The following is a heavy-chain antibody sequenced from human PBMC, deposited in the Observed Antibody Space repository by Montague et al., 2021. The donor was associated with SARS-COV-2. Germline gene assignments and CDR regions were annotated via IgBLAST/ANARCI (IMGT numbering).Heavy chain of an antibody. CDR2: AYTSGIT. V-gene: IGHV4-61*02. CDR3: ASDVELGWLSYFDN. J-gene: IGHJ4*02. Sequence: TLSLTCTVSGGSISSGTYYWSWVRQPAGKGLEWIGRAYTSGITTYNPSLGSRITISIDTSANQFSLNLRSVTAADTAVYLCASDVELGWLSYFDNWGQGTLVAVSS. CDR1: GGSISSGTYY. D-gene: IGHD3-22*01.